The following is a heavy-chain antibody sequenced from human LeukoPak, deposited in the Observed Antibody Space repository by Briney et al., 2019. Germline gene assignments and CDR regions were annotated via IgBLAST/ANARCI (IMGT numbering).Heavy chain of an antibody. CDR1: GGSISNND. V-gene: IGHV4-59*01. CDR2: IYNSGST. D-gene: IGHD3-10*01. Sequence: SETLSLTCTVSGGSISNNDWSWIRQPPGKGLEWIGYIYNSGSTNYNPSLRSRVTISVDTSKNQFSLRLSSVTAADTAVYYCTRLIMSSIYYYYMDVWGKGTTVTVSS. CDR3: TRLIMSSIYYYYMDV. J-gene: IGHJ6*03.